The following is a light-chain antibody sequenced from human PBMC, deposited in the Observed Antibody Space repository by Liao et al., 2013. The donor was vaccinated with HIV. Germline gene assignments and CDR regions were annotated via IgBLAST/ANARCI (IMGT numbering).Light chain of an antibody. V-gene: IGLV3-1*01. J-gene: IGLJ3*02. Sequence: SYDLTQPPSVSVSPGQTATISCSGQNLGDKHASWYQQRPGQSPTLVIYEDTKRPSGIPERFSGSNSGNTATLTISGTQALDEADYYCHTWDTNSWVFGGGTKLMVL. CDR1: NLGDKH. CDR2: EDT. CDR3: HTWDTNSWV.